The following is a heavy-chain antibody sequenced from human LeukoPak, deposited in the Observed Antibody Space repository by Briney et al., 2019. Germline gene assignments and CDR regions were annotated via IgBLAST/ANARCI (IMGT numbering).Heavy chain of an antibody. Sequence: LPGGSLRLSCAASGSTFSSYAMSWVRQAPGKVLEWVSAISGSGGSTYYADSVKGRFTISRDNAEHSLYLQMNSRRAGDTAVYYCARTIEMATISYFDYWGQGTLVTVSS. CDR3: ARTIEMATISYFDY. D-gene: IGHD5-24*01. J-gene: IGHJ4*02. V-gene: IGHV3-23*01. CDR1: GSTFSSYA. CDR2: ISGSGGST.